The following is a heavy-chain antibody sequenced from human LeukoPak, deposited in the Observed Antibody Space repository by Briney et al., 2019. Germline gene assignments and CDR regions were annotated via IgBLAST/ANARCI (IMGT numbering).Heavy chain of an antibody. CDR2: ISGSGGSI. Sequence: GGSLRLSCAASVFTFSSYAMGPVRQAPGKGLGWVSAISGSGGSIYYADPVTRRFTISRYNSKNTLYLQMNSLRAEDTAVYYCAKSLTILTGYTPDAFDIWGQGTMVTVSS. J-gene: IGHJ3*02. D-gene: IGHD3-9*01. CDR3: AKSLTILTGYTPDAFDI. V-gene: IGHV3-23*01. CDR1: VFTFSSYA.